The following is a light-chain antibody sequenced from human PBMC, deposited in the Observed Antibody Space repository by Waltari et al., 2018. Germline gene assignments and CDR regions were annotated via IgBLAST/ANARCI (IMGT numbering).Light chain of an antibody. J-gene: IGLJ2*01. CDR1: KLGDKY. CDR2: QDT. V-gene: IGLV3-1*01. CDR3: QAWDSSTAV. Sequence: SYELTQPPSVSVSPGQTASITCPGDKLGDKYVCWYQQKPGQSPVLVIYQDTKRPSGIPERFSGSNSGNTATLTISGTQAMDEADYYCQAWDSSTAVFGGGTKLTVL.